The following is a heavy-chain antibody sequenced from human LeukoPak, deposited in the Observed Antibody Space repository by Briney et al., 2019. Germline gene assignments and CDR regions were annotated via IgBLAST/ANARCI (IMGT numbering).Heavy chain of an antibody. J-gene: IGHJ4*02. Sequence: SETLSLTRTVSGGSISSYYWSWIRQPPGKGLEWIGYIYYSGSTNYNPSLKSRVTISVDTSKNQSSLKLSSVTAADTAVYYCASVPSYCGGDCYLGYWGQGTLVTVSS. V-gene: IGHV4-59*12. CDR2: IYYSGST. CDR3: ASVPSYCGGDCYLGY. D-gene: IGHD2-21*02. CDR1: GGSISSYY.